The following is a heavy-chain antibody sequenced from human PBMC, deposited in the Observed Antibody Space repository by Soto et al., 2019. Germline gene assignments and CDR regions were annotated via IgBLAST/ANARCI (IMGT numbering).Heavy chain of an antibody. D-gene: IGHD1-1*01. CDR2: IYYSGST. Sequence: QLQLQESGPGLVKPSETLSLTCTVSGGSISSSSYYWGWIRQPPGKGLEWIGSIYYSGSTYYNPSLKSRVTITVDTSKNPFSLKLSSVAAADTAVYYCARRGRGGGSRGTDFDYWGQGTLVTVSS. V-gene: IGHV4-39*01. CDR1: GGSISSSSYY. CDR3: ARRGRGGGSRGTDFDY. J-gene: IGHJ4*02.